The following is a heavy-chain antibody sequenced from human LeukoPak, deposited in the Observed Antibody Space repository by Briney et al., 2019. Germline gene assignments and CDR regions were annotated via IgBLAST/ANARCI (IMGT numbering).Heavy chain of an antibody. CDR3: ARLADGYRSAFY. CDR1: GGSISSSSYY. CDR2: IYYSGST. Sequence: PPETLSLTCTVSGGSISSSSYYWGWIRQPPEKGLEWIGSIYYSGSTYYNPSLKSRVTISVDTSKNQFSLKLSSVTAADTAVYYCARLADGYRSAFYWGQGTLVTVSS. V-gene: IGHV4-39*01. J-gene: IGHJ4*02. D-gene: IGHD5-24*01.